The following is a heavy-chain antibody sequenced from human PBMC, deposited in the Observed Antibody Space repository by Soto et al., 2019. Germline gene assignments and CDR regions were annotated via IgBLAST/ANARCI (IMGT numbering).Heavy chain of an antibody. CDR1: GFTPTTTP. CDR3: ATSFRYFDN. V-gene: IGHV3-23*01. J-gene: IGHJ4*02. CDR2: ISGTASRT. D-gene: IGHD3-9*01. Sequence: HPVGSLRLSCAGSGFTPTTTPLSWVRQPPGKGLEWVTTISGTASRTYYVDSVKGRFFISRDNSKNTVTLQMNNLTVDDTAVYYCATSFRYFDNWGQGTRVTVSS.